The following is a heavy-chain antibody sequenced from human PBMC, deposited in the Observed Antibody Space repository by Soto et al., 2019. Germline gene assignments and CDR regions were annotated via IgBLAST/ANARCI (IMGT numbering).Heavy chain of an antibody. J-gene: IGHJ6*02. CDR1: GGSISSGGYY. CDR3: ARVSGYCSGGSCYSFQFYHYYGMDV. D-gene: IGHD2-15*01. CDR2: IYYSGST. V-gene: IGHV4-31*03. Sequence: SETLSLTCTVSGGSISSGGYYWSWIRQHPGKGLEWIGYIYYSGSTYYNPSLKSRVTISVDTSKNQFSLKLSSVTAADTAVYYCARVSGYCSGGSCYSFQFYHYYGMDVWGQGTTVTVSS.